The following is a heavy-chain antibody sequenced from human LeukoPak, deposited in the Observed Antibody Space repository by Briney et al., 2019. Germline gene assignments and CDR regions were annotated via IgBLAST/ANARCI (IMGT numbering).Heavy chain of an antibody. V-gene: IGHV1-45*02. CDR1: GYTFTYRY. Sequence: GASVKVSCKASGYTFTYRYLHWVRQAPGQALEWMGWITPFNGNTNYAQKFQDRVTITRDRSMSTAYMELSSLRSEDTAMYYCASSDSSGFHFDYWGQGTLVTVSS. CDR2: ITPFNGNT. J-gene: IGHJ4*02. CDR3: ASSDSSGFHFDY. D-gene: IGHD3-22*01.